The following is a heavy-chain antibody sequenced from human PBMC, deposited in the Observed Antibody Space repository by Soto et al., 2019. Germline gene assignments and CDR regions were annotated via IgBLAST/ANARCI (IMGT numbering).Heavy chain of an antibody. V-gene: IGHV3-23*01. Sequence: GSLRLSCAASGFTVSSYGITWVRQAPGKGLEWVSGVTGSTGTTHYADSVKGRFTISRDNSKNTVYLQMNSLRAEDTAVYYCAKWSGFGDLWGQGTLVTVSS. CDR1: GFTVSSYG. D-gene: IGHD3-10*01. J-gene: IGHJ4*02. CDR3: AKWSGFGDL. CDR2: VTGSTGTT.